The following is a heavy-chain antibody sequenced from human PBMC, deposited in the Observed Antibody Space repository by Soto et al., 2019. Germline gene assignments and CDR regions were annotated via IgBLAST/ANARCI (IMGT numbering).Heavy chain of an antibody. Sequence: EVQLVESGGGLVKPGGSLRLSCVTSGFTFSRNTMNWVRQAPGKGREWVASITSSGSYVYYADSVKGRFSASRDNAKNSLSLPMDSLRPDDTAIYFCVKDEGIEAMDVWGQGTTVTVSS. CDR1: GFTFSRNT. D-gene: IGHD3-3*02. CDR2: ITSSGSYV. V-gene: IGHV3-21*01. J-gene: IGHJ6*02. CDR3: VKDEGIEAMDV.